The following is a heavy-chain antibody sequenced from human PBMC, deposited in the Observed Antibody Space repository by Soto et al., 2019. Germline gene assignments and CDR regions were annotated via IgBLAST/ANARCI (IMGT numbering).Heavy chain of an antibody. D-gene: IGHD6-6*01. CDR1: GGSISSNY. Sequence: QVQLQESGPGLVKPSETLSLTCTVSGGSISSNYWSWIRQPPGKGLEWIGYIYYSGSTNYNPSLKSRVTISVDTSKNQFSLKLSSVTAADTAVYFCARDRAKEYSSSSNWFDPWGQGTLVTVSS. CDR3: ARDRAKEYSSSSNWFDP. J-gene: IGHJ5*02. CDR2: IYYSGST. V-gene: IGHV4-59*01.